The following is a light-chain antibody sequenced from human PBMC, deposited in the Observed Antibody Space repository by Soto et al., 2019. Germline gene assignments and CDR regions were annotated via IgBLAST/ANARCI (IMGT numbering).Light chain of an antibody. CDR3: TSYTSSTPFYA. CDR1: RTDVDGYDY. CDR2: DVS. J-gene: IGLJ1*01. V-gene: IGLV2-14*03. Sequence: HSALTQPASVSGSPGQSIAISCTGVRTDVDGYDYVSWYQQHPGQAPQLMIYDVSNRPSGVPDRFSGSKSGNTASLTISGLQAEDEADYYCTSYTSSTPFYAFGNGTKVTAL.